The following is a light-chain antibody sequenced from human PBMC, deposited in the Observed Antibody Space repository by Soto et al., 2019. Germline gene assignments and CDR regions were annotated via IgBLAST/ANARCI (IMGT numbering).Light chain of an antibody. CDR2: DVT. CDR1: RSDVGGYNY. V-gene: IGLV2-14*03. CDR3: SSYTRSSTVI. Sequence: QSALTQPASVSGSPGQSITIPCTGTRSDVGGYNYVSWYQHHPGKAPKVMIYDVTNRPLGVSNRFSGSKSDNTASLTISGLQAEDEADYYCSSYTRSSTVIFGGGTKLTVL. J-gene: IGLJ2*01.